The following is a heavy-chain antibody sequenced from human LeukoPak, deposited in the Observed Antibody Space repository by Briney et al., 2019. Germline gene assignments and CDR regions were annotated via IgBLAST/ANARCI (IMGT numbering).Heavy chain of an antibody. CDR3: ARDSGYSSDLDYYYMDV. CDR2: IRGSGSII. D-gene: IGHD6-19*01. Sequence: GRSLRLSCAASGFTLSNYPMTWVRQAPGKGLEWVSAIRGSGSIIYYADSVKGRFTISRDNAKNSLSLQMNSLRAEDTAVYYCARDSGYSSDLDYYYMDVWGKGTTVTVSS. CDR1: GFTLSNYP. J-gene: IGHJ6*03. V-gene: IGHV3-48*01.